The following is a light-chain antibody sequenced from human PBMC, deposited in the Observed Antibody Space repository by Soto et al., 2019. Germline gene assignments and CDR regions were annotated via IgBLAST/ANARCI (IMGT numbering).Light chain of an antibody. V-gene: IGKV3-20*01. CDR1: QSVSNN. CDR3: QQYGSSPA. Sequence: EIVMTQSPATLSVSPGERATLSCRASQSVSNNLAWYQQKPGQAPRLLIYGASSRATGIPDRFSGSGSGTDFTLTISRLEPEDFAVYYCQQYGSSPAFGGGTKVEIK. J-gene: IGKJ4*01. CDR2: GAS.